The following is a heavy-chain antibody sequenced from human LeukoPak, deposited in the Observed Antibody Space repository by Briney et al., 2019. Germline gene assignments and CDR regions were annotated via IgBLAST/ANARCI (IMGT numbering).Heavy chain of an antibody. Sequence: SETLSLTCTVSGVSITSYYWAWLRQPPEKGLEWIGYVYYSGYSNYNPSLKSRVSMSVDTSMNQFSLKLASVTAADTAVYYCARGLFDWPFTSFDYWGQGTLVTVSS. J-gene: IGHJ4*02. V-gene: IGHV4-59*08. CDR2: VYYSGYS. CDR1: GVSITSYY. D-gene: IGHD3-9*01. CDR3: ARGLFDWPFTSFDY.